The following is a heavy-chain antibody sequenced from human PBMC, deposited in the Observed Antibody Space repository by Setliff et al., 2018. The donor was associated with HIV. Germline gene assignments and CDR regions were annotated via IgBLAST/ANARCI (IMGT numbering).Heavy chain of an antibody. CDR1: GYSISSGYY. V-gene: IGHV4-38-2*02. CDR2: IYHSGST. Sequence: SETLSLTCAVSGYSISSGYYWGWIRQPPGKGLEWIGSIYHSGSTYYNPSLKSRVTISVDTSKNQFSLKLSSVTAADTAVYYCARDPSNTSGWLPYYDYWGQGTLVTVSS. J-gene: IGHJ4*02. CDR3: ARDPSNTSGWLPYYDY. D-gene: IGHD6-19*01.